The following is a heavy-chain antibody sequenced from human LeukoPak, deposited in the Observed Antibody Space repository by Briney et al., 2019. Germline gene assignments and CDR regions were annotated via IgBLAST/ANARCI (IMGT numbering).Heavy chain of an antibody. CDR1: GGSISSFY. J-gene: IGHJ5*02. CDR3: ARGGYYGSGNDFRFDP. CDR2: IYYSGST. V-gene: IGHV4-59*01. Sequence: SETLSLTCTVSGGSISSFYWSWIRQPAGKGLEWIGYIYYSGSTNYKPSLKSRVTISVDTSKNQFSLKLSSVTAADTAVYYCARGGYYGSGNDFRFDPWGQGTLVTVSS. D-gene: IGHD3-10*01.